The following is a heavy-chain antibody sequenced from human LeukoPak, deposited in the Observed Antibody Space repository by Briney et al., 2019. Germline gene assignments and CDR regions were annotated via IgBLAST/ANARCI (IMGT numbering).Heavy chain of an antibody. CDR2: ISAYNGNT. V-gene: IGHV1-18*01. D-gene: IGHD4-17*01. J-gene: IGHJ4*02. Sequence: ASVKVSCKASGYTFTSYGISWVRQAPGQGLEWMGWISAYNGNTNYAQKLQGRVTMTTDTSKNQFSLKLSSVTAADTAVYYCATGEYGAQHFDYWGQGTLVTVSS. CDR1: GYTFTSYG. CDR3: ATGEYGAQHFDY.